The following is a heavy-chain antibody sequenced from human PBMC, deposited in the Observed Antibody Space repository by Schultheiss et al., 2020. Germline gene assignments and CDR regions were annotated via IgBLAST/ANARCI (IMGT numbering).Heavy chain of an antibody. CDR1: GFTFSSYA. CDR2: ISYDGSNK. V-gene: IGHV3-30-3*01. D-gene: IGHD6-13*01. Sequence: WGSLRLSCAASGFTFSSYAMHWVRQAPGKGLEWVAVISYDGSNKYYADSVKGRFTISRDNAKNTLYLQMNSLRAEDTAVYYCARDGYSSSWYHYYYYGMDVWGQGTTVTVSS. J-gene: IGHJ6*02. CDR3: ARDGYSSSWYHYYYYGMDV.